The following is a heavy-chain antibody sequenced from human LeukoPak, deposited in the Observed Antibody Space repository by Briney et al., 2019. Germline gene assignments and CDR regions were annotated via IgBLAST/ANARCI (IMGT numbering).Heavy chain of an antibody. Sequence: PSETLSLTCTVSGGSISSGGYYWSWIRQPPGKGLEWIGYIYHSGSTYYNPSLKSRVTISVDTSKSQFSLKLSSVTAADTSVYYCARVRSAAAGWIDPWGQGTLVTVSS. V-gene: IGHV4-30-2*01. CDR2: IYHSGST. CDR3: ARVRSAAAGWIDP. CDR1: GGSISSGGYY. J-gene: IGHJ5*02. D-gene: IGHD6-13*01.